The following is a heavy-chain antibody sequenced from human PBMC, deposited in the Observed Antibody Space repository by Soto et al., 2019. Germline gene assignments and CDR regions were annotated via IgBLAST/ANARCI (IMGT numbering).Heavy chain of an antibody. D-gene: IGHD3-16*01. J-gene: IGHJ6*02. CDR1: GATFSSDA. Sequence: SVKVSCKASGATFSSDAISWVRQAPGQGLEWMGGIIPIFGTASYAQKFQGRVTITADESTSTAYMELSSLRSEDTAVYYCARKRGTIKPEDYYYYGMDVWGQGTTVTVSS. CDR2: IIPIFGTA. V-gene: IGHV1-69*13. CDR3: ARKRGTIKPEDYYYYGMDV.